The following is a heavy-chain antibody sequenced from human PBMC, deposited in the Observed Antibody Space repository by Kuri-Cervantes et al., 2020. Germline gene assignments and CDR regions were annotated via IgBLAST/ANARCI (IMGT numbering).Heavy chain of an antibody. J-gene: IGHJ4*02. CDR3: ARNWFHYYDSSGYVVGY. V-gene: IGHV3-30*03. CDR2: ISYDGSNK. CDR1: GFTFSSYG. D-gene: IGHD3-22*01. Sequence: LSLTCAASGFTFSSYGMHWVRQAPGKGLEWVAVISYDGSNKYYADSVKGRFTISRDNSKNTLYLQMNSLRAEDTAVYYCARNWFHYYDSSGYVVGYWGQGTLVTVSS.